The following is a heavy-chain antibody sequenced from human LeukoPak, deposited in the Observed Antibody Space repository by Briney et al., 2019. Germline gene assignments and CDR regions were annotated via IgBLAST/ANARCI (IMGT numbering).Heavy chain of an antibody. J-gene: IGHJ3*02. CDR3: AREGENYYDISGQGWFDAFDI. Sequence: GRSLRLSCEASGFTFSSYAMHWVRQAPGKGLEWVAVISYDGSNKYYADSVKGRFTISRDNPKNTLYLQMNSLRAEDTAVYYCAREGENYYDISGQGWFDAFDIWGQGTMVTVSS. V-gene: IGHV3-30-3*01. D-gene: IGHD3-22*01. CDR1: GFTFSSYA. CDR2: ISYDGSNK.